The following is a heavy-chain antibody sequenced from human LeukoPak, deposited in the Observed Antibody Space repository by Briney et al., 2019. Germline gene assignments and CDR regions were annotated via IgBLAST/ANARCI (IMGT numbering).Heavy chain of an antibody. CDR2: IYYSGST. D-gene: IGHD6-6*01. V-gene: IGHV4-39*01. Sequence: SETLSLTCTVSGGSISSSSYYWGWIRQPPGEGLEWIGTIYYSGSTYYNPSLKSRVTISVDTSKNQFSLKLSSVTAADTAVYYCGRPSYSSSPTSPFRYWGQGTLVTVSS. CDR3: GRPSYSSSPTSPFRY. CDR1: GGSISSSSYY. J-gene: IGHJ4*02.